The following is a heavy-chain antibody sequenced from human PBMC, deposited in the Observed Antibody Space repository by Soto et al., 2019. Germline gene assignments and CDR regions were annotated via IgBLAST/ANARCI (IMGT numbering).Heavy chain of an antibody. CDR2: IYYSGST. Sequence: SETVSLTCTVSGGSISSGGYYWSWIRQQPGKGLEWIGYIYYSGSTYYNPSLKSRVTISVDTSKNQFSLKLSSVTAADTAVYYCSGVVGTGPDFWGQGTLVIVSS. D-gene: IGHD1-26*01. J-gene: IGHJ4*02. V-gene: IGHV4-31*03. CDR3: SGVVGTGPDF. CDR1: GGSISSGGYY.